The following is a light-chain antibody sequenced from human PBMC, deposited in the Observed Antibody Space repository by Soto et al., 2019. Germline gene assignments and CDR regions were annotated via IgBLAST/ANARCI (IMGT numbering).Light chain of an antibody. V-gene: IGLV2-8*01. J-gene: IGLJ3*02. CDR1: SSDVGGYNY. CDR3: SSSAASNNFYFV. Sequence: QSALTQPPSASGSPGQSVTISCTGTSSDVGGYNYVSWYQQYPGRAPKLMIYEVTKRPSGVPDRFSGSKSGNTASLTVSGLQAEDEADYYCSSSAASNNFYFVFGGGTKLTV. CDR2: EVT.